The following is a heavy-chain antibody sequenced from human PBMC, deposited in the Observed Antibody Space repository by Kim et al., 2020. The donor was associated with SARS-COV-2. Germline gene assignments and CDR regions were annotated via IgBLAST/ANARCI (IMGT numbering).Heavy chain of an antibody. Sequence: KTKNSQKFQGRVPITRDKSANTAYMDLRSLTFEDTAIYYCARDMNPTVYDYWGQGTLVTVSS. CDR3: ARDMNPTVYDY. D-gene: IGHD4-4*01. CDR2: KT. V-gene: IGHV1-3*01. J-gene: IGHJ4*02.